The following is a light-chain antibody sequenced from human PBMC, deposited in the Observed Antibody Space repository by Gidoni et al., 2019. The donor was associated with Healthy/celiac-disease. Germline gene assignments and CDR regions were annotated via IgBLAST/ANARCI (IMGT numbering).Light chain of an antibody. CDR2: GAS. Sequence: EIVFTQSPGTLSLSQGDRATLSCRASQSVSSSYLAWYQQKPGQAPRLLIYGASSRATGIPDRFSGSGSGTDFTLTISRLEPEEFAVYYCQQYGSSSWTFGQGTKVEIK. CDR1: QSVSSSY. V-gene: IGKV3-20*01. J-gene: IGKJ1*01. CDR3: QQYGSSSWT.